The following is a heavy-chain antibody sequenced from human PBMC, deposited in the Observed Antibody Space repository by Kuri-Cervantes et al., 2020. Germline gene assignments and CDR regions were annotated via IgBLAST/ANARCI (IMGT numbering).Heavy chain of an antibody. CDR3: AKDMVHSSGWFDYYYGMDV. V-gene: IGHV3-48*01. Sequence: GGSLRLSCAASGFTFSNAWMSWVRQAPGKGLEWVSYISSSGSTIYYADSVKGRFTISRDNSKNTLYLQMNSLRAEDTAVYYCAKDMVHSSGWFDYYYGMDVWAKGPRSPSP. J-gene: IGHJ6*02. D-gene: IGHD6-19*01. CDR1: GFTFSNAW. CDR2: ISSSGSTI.